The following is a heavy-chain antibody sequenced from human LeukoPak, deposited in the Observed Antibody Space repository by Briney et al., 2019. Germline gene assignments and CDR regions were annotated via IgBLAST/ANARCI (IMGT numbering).Heavy chain of an antibody. J-gene: IGHJ6*02. D-gene: IGHD1-26*01. CDR1: GFTVSSYE. V-gene: IGHV3-48*03. CDR2: ISSSGSTI. CDR3: AREAVVGAPGTFYYYGMDV. Sequence: GGSLRLSCAASGFTVSSYEMNWVRQAPGKGLEWVSYISSSGSTIYYADSVKGRFTISRDNAKNSLYLQMNSLRAEDTAVYYCAREAVVGAPGTFYYYGMDVWGQGTTVTVSS.